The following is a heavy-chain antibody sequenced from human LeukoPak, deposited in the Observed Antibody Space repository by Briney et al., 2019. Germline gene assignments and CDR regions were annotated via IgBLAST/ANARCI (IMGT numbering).Heavy chain of an antibody. D-gene: IGHD3-22*01. CDR3: ARTEDYYDSSGYSY. CDR2: ISAYNGNT. V-gene: IGHV1-18*01. CDR1: GYTFTSYG. J-gene: IGHJ4*02. Sequence: ASVKVSCKASGYTFTSYGISWVRQAPGQGLEWMGWISAYNGNTNYAQKLQGRVTMTTDTSTSTAYMELRSLRSDDTAVYYCARTEDYYDSSGYSYWGQGTLVTVSS.